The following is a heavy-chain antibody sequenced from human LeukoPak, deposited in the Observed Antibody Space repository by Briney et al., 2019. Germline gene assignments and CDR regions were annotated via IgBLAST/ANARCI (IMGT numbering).Heavy chain of an antibody. CDR3: ARDIVMMAAFQDY. J-gene: IGHJ4*02. D-gene: IGHD2-21*02. CDR1: GFTLSTYA. CDR2: TSSSDAGT. V-gene: IGHV3-23*01. Sequence: GGSLRLSCAASGFTLSTYAMSWVRQTPGKGLEWVAATSSSDAGTYHADSVRGRFTISRDNSKNTLYLQMNSLRAEDAAVYFCARDIVMMAAFQDYWGQGTLVTVSS.